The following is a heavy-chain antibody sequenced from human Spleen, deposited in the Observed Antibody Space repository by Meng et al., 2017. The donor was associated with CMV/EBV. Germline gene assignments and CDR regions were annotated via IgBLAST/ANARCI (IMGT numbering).Heavy chain of an antibody. J-gene: IGHJ6*02. D-gene: IGHD6-19*01. CDR2: LSGSGGST. CDR3: AKDRVGVAGNYFAMDV. CDR1: GFTFSSYW. V-gene: IGHV3-23*01. Sequence: GESLKISCAASGFTFSSYWMSWVRQAPGKGLEWVSTLSGSGGSTYYADSVKGRITISRDNSKNTLSLQMISLRVEDTAVYYCAKDRVGVAGNYFAMDVWGQRTTVTVS.